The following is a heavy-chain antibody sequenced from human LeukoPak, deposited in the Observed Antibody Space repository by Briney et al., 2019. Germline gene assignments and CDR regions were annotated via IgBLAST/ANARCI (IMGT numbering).Heavy chain of an antibody. CDR1: GGSFSGYY. CDR2: INHSGST. CDR3: ARGGIAVALDY. Sequence: SETLSLTCAVYGGSFSGYYWNWIRQPPGKGLEWIGEINHSGSTNYNPSLKSRVTISVDTSKNQFPLKLSSVTAADTAVYYCARGGIAVALDYWGQGTLVTVSS. D-gene: IGHD6-19*01. V-gene: IGHV4-34*01. J-gene: IGHJ4*02.